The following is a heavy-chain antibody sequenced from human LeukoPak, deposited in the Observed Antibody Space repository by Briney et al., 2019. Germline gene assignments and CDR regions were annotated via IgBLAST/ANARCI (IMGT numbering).Heavy chain of an antibody. J-gene: IGHJ4*02. CDR2: ISSNGGST. D-gene: IGHD4-17*01. CDR3: ARAYYGDYLGGY. CDR1: GFTFSVSV. V-gene: IGHV3-64*01. Sequence: TGGSLRLSCAASGFTFSVSVMHWVRQAPGKGLEYVSVISSNGGSTSYANSVKGRFTISRDNSKNTLYLQMNSLRAEDTAVYYCARAYYGDYLGGYWGQGTLVTVSS.